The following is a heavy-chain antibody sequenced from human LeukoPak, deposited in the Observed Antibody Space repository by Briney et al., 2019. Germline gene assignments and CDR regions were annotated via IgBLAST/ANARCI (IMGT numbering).Heavy chain of an antibody. CDR2: ISAIFGTA. V-gene: IGHV1-69*01. Sequence: GSSVNVSFKASGGTFSSYAISWVRQAPGQGLELMGGISAIFGTANYAQKFQGRVTITADESTSTAYLEMSSLRSEDTAVYYCAIEFSTGYYNGFDPWGQGTTVTVSS. CDR3: AIEFSTGYYNGFDP. J-gene: IGHJ5*02. D-gene: IGHD3-22*01. CDR1: GGTFSSYA.